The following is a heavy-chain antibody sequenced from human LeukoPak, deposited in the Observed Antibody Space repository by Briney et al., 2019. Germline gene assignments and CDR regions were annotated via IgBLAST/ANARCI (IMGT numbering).Heavy chain of an antibody. CDR3: AKDLGAVVMSYHMDV. CDR2: ISGSGGST. Sequence: GGSLRLSCAASGFTFSSYAMSWVRQAPGKGLEWVSAISGSGGSTYYADSVKGRFTISRDNSKNTLYLQMNSLRAEDTAVYYRAKDLGAVVMSYHMDVWGKGTTVTVSS. D-gene: IGHD6-19*01. CDR1: GFTFSSYA. J-gene: IGHJ6*03. V-gene: IGHV3-23*01.